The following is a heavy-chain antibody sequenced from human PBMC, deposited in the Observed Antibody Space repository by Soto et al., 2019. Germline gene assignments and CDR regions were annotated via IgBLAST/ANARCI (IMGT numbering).Heavy chain of an antibody. J-gene: IGHJ4*02. CDR1: GGSITSRSSY. V-gene: IGHV4-39*01. Sequence: QLQLQESGPGLVRPSETLSLTCSVSGGSITSRSSYWDWIRQPPGKGLEWIGTFFSGRTFSNPSLRSRVTLSKDTSRNQFSLKLTSVAATDTAMYYCATTRGLAVGGSFNYWGQGALVTVSS. CDR3: ATTRGLAVGGSFNY. CDR2: FFSGRT. D-gene: IGHD6-13*01.